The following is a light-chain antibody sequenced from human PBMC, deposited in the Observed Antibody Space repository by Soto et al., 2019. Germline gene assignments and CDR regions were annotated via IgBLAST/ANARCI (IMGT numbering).Light chain of an antibody. CDR1: QTISTW. Sequence: DIQVTQSPPTLSASVGDRVTITCRASQTISTWMAWYQQKPGKAPKLLFYDASTLQSGVASRFSGSGSGTEFTLIISGLQPDESATYYCQQYTNTNNPWMFGQGTKVDIK. V-gene: IGKV1-5*01. CDR2: DAS. J-gene: IGKJ1*01. CDR3: QQYTNTNNPWM.